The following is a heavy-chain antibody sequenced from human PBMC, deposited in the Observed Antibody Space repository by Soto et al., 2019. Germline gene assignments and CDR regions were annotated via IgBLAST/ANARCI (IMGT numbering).Heavy chain of an antibody. V-gene: IGHV2-70*11. J-gene: IGHJ6*02. CDR1: GFSLSTSGMC. D-gene: IGHD1-1*01. Sequence: SGPTLVNPTQTLTLTCTFSGFSLSTSGMCVSWIRQPPGKALEWLARVDWDDDKYYSTSLKTRLTISKDTSKNQVVLTMTNMDPVDTATYYCARTRVRPSYYGMDVWGQGTTVTVCS. CDR3: ARTRVRPSYYGMDV. CDR2: VDWDDDK.